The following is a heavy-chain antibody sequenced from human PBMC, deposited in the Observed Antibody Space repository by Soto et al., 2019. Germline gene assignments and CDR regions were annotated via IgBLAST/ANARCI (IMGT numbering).Heavy chain of an antibody. D-gene: IGHD1-1*01. V-gene: IGHV1-3*01. Sequence: ASVKVSCKASGYTFTTHAMHWVRQAPGQSLEWVGWINGGTGQTKHSQRFQGRVNITRDTSASTAYMELSSLRSEDTAVYYCARGKGMEENYYYYGLDIWGQGTTVTVSS. J-gene: IGHJ6*02. CDR3: ARGKGMEENYYYYGLDI. CDR1: GYTFTTHA. CDR2: INGGTGQT.